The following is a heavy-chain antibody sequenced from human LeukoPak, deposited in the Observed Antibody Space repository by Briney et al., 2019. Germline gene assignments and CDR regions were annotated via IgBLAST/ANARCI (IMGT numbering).Heavy chain of an antibody. CDR2: ISSSSSYI. D-gene: IGHD6-19*01. J-gene: IGHJ4*02. Sequence: GGSLRLSCAASRFPFSSYTMNWVRQAPGKGLEWVSSISSSSSYIYYADSVKGRFTISRDNAKNSLYLQMNSLRAEDTAVYYCARGGLEWLSYWGQGTLVTVSS. CDR3: ARGGLEWLSY. V-gene: IGHV3-21*01. CDR1: RFPFSSYT.